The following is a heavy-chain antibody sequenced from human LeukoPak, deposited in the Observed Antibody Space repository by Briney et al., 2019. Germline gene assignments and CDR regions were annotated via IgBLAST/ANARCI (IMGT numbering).Heavy chain of an antibody. CDR3: ARTTVPTSMHFDY. CDR2: IFYSGST. CDR1: GGSISSGDYY. Sequence: SETLSLTCTVSGGSISSGDYYWSWIRQPPGKGLEWIGYIFYSGSTYYSPSLKSRVTMSVDTSKNQFSLKLSSVTAADTAVYYCARTTVPTSMHFDYWGQGTPVTVSS. D-gene: IGHD4-17*01. J-gene: IGHJ4*02. V-gene: IGHV4-30-4*01.